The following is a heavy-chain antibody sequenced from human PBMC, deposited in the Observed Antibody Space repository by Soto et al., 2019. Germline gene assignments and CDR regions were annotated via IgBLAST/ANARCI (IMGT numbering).Heavy chain of an antibody. J-gene: IGHJ6*02. CDR1: GFTFSSYD. D-gene: IGHD6-13*01. CDR2: IGTAGDT. Sequence: EVQLVESGGGLVQPGGSLRLSCAASGFTFSSYDMHWVRQATGKGLEWVSAIGTAGDTYYPGSVKGRFTISRENAKNSLYLQMNSLRAEDTAVYYCARAGSSWSYYYYGMDVWGQGTTVTVSS. V-gene: IGHV3-13*01. CDR3: ARAGSSWSYYYYGMDV.